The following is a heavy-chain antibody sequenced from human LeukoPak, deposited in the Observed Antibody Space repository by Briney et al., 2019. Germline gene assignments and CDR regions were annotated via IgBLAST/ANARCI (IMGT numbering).Heavy chain of an antibody. V-gene: IGHV4-31*03. CDR3: ARAPDPIQLSRSGFDP. J-gene: IGHJ5*02. CDR2: IYYSGST. Sequence: SQTLSLTCTVSGGSISSGGYYWSWIRQHPGKGLEWIGYIYYSGSTYYNPSLKSRVTISVNTSKNQFSLKLSSVTAADTAVYYCARAPDPIQLSRSGFDPWGQGTLVTVSS. CDR1: GGSISSGGYY. D-gene: IGHD5-18*01.